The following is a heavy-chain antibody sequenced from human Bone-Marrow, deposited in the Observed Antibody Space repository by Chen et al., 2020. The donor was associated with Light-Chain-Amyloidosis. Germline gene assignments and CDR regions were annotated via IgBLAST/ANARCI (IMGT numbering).Heavy chain of an antibody. CDR2: IYSSGSS. CDR3: VRSRYSTGPFEV. CDR1: GDSITSSTDY. J-gene: IGHJ1*01. D-gene: IGHD3-16*02. Sequence: QVQLQLSCPGLVKPSETLSLKCSVSGDSITSSTDYWGWIRQPPGKGLEYIASIYSSGSSYYKPSRESRVTISVDTSKNQFSLRLTPATAADTAVYYCVRSRYSTGPFEVWGQGSLVTVSS. V-gene: IGHV4-39*07.